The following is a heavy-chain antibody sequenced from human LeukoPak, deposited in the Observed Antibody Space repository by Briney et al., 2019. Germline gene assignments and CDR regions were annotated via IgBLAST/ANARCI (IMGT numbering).Heavy chain of an antibody. D-gene: IGHD6-6*01. CDR1: GGSFSGYY. CDR3: ASIGRYSSSWFDY. V-gene: IGHV4-34*01. J-gene: IGHJ4*02. CDR2: INHSGST. Sequence: SETLSLTCAVYGGSFSGYYWSWIRQPPGKGLEWIGEINHSGSTNYNPSLKSRVTISVDTSKNKLSLKLSSMTGADTAVYYCASIGRYSSSWFDYWGQGTLVTVSS.